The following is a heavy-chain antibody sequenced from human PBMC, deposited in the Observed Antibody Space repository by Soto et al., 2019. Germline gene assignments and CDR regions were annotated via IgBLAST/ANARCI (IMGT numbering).Heavy chain of an antibody. CDR3: ARVSPTTTSTIHY. CDR1: GYTFTSDA. J-gene: IGHJ4*02. Sequence: QVQLVQSGAEVKKPGASVKVSCKASGYTFTSDAISWVRQAPGQGLEWMGWISVYNGKTNYVQRFKERVSMTTDTSTTTAYMELRNLRSDDTAVYYCARVSPTTTSTIHYCGQGTLVTVSS. CDR2: ISVYNGKT. V-gene: IGHV1-18*01. D-gene: IGHD4-17*01.